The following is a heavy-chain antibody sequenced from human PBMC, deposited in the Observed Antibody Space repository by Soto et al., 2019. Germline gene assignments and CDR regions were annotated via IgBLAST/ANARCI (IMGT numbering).Heavy chain of an antibody. Sequence: EVQLLESGGDLVQPGGSLRLSCAASGFAFGTSAMSWVRQVPGKGLEWVSSISAGGGSTNYAASVKGLFTVSRDNSENTLALRMSSLGVADTAIYYCAKGSPLANGVDVNYFDTWGQGTLVTVSS. CDR3: AKGSPLANGVDVNYFDT. CDR1: GFAFGTSA. D-gene: IGHD3-3*02. V-gene: IGHV3-23*01. J-gene: IGHJ5*02. CDR2: ISAGGGST.